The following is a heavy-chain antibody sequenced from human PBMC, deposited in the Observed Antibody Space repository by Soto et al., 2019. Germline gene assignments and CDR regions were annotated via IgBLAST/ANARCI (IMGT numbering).Heavy chain of an antibody. V-gene: IGHV4-59*01. Sequence: SETLSLTCTVSGGSISNYYWSWIRQPPGKGLEWIGYIYYSGSTSYNPSLKSRVTILVDTSKNQFSLKVSSVTAADTAVYYCARHAITTGGYFDYWGQGTLVTVSS. D-gene: IGHD4-17*01. CDR1: GGSISNYY. J-gene: IGHJ4*02. CDR3: ARHAITTGGYFDY. CDR2: IYYSGST.